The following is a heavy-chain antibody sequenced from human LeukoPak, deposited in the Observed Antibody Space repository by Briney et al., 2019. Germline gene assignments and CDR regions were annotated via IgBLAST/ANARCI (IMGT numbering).Heavy chain of an antibody. CDR2: IRGSGGST. Sequence: GGSLRLSCAASGITVSSNDMSWVRQAPGKGLEWVSSIRGSGGSTNYADSVKGRFTISRDNSKNTLSLQMNSLRAEDTALYYCAKGGPYSDSSQSWFAPWGQGTLVTVSS. V-gene: IGHV3-23*01. J-gene: IGHJ5*02. D-gene: IGHD6-13*01. CDR1: GITVSSND. CDR3: AKGGPYSDSSQSWFAP.